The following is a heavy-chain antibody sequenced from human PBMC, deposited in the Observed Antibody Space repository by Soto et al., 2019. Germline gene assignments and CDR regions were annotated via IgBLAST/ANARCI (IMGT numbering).Heavy chain of an antibody. V-gene: IGHV4-34*01. Sequence: KPSETLSLTCAVYGGSFSGYYWSWIRQPPGKGLEWIGEINHSGSTNYNPSLKSRVTISVDTSKNQFSLKLSSVTAADTAVYYCARAAFGFWSGCWFDYWGQGTLVTVSS. D-gene: IGHD3-3*01. CDR1: GGSFSGYY. CDR3: ARAAFGFWSGCWFDY. J-gene: IGHJ4*02. CDR2: INHSGST.